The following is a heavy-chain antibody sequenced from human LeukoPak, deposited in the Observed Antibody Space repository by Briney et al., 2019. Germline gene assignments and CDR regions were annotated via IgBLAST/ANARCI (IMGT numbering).Heavy chain of an antibody. Sequence: GGSLRLSCAASGYTFSNSAMGWARQAPGKGLEWVSSISDSGSGTFYPDSVKGRFTISRDNSKNMLYLQMNSLRIDDTAVYYCAKRQLRGDSSYYFDYWGPGTLVTVSS. V-gene: IGHV3-23*01. CDR2: ISDSGSGT. CDR3: AKRQLRGDSSYYFDY. D-gene: IGHD3-16*01. CDR1: GYTFSNSA. J-gene: IGHJ4*02.